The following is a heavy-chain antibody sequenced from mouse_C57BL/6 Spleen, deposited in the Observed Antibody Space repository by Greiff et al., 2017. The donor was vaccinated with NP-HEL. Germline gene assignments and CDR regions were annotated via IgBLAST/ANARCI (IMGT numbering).Heavy chain of an antibody. J-gene: IGHJ4*01. CDR2: ILPGRGST. Sequence: QVQLKESGAELMKPGASVKLSCKATGYTFTVYWLEWVKQRPGHGLEWIGEILPGRGSTNYNEKFKGKATFTADSSANTAYMQLRCLATEDSASYYCAKRSITAVVGEYWGQGTSVSVAS. V-gene: IGHV1-9*01. CDR3: AKRSITAVVGEY. D-gene: IGHD1-1*01. CDR1: GYTFTVYW.